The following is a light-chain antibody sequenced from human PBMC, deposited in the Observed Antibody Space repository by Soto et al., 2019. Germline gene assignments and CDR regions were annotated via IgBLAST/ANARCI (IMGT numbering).Light chain of an antibody. CDR2: DVG. Sequence: QSALTQPRSVSGSPGQSVTLSCTGTSNDVGGYNYVSWYQQYPGKAPTLMIYDVGKRPSGVPDRFSGSKSGNTASLIISGIQAEDEADYYCCSYAGSYSLVFGGGTKLTVL. CDR1: SNDVGGYNY. CDR3: CSYAGSYSLV. V-gene: IGLV2-11*01. J-gene: IGLJ2*01.